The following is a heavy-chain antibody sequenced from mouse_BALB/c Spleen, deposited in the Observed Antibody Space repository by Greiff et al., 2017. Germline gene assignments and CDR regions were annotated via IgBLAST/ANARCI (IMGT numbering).Heavy chain of an antibody. D-gene: IGHD2-14*01. J-gene: IGHJ4*01. Sequence: VHLVESGAELVRPGSSVKISCKASGYAFSSYWMNWVKQRPGQGLEWIGQIYPGDGDTNYNGKFKGKATLTADKSSSTAYMQLSSLTSEDSAVYFCARDRYGAMDYWGQGTSVTVSS. CDR1: GYAFSSYW. CDR3: ARDRYGAMDY. CDR2: IYPGDGDT. V-gene: IGHV1-80*01.